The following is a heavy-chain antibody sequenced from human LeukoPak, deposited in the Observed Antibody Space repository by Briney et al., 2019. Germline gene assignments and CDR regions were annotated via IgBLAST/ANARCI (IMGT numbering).Heavy chain of an antibody. Sequence: SETLSLTCAVYGGSFSGYYWSWIRQPPGKGLEWIGEINHSGSTNYNPSLKSRVTISVDTSKNQFSLKLSSVTAADTAVYYCARGHPEWYYHDSSGYSVAFDYWGQGTLVTVSS. D-gene: IGHD3-22*01. CDR3: ARGHPEWYYHDSSGYSVAFDY. CDR1: GGSFSGYY. J-gene: IGHJ4*02. CDR2: INHSGST. V-gene: IGHV4-34*01.